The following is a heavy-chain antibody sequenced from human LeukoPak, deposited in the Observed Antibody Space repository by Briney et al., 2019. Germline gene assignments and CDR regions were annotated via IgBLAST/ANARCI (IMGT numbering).Heavy chain of an antibody. CDR3: AADPEYGGNYYGMDV. D-gene: IGHD6-6*01. V-gene: IGHV1-58*01. J-gene: IGHJ6*02. Sequence: RASVKVSCKASGFTFTSSAVQWVRQARGQRLEWIGWIVVGSGNTNYAQKFQERVTITRDMSTSTAYIELSSLRSEDTAVYYCAADPEYGGNYYGMDVWGQGTTVTVSS. CDR1: GFTFTSSA. CDR2: IVVGSGNT.